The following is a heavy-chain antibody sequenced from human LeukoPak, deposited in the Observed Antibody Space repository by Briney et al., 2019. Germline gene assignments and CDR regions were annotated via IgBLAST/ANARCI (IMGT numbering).Heavy chain of an antibody. CDR2: INHSGST. V-gene: IGHV4-34*01. D-gene: IGHD6-13*01. Sequence: SETLSLTCAVYGGSFSGYYWSWIRQPPGKGLEWIGEINHSGSTNYNPSLKSRVTISVDTSKNQFSLKLSSVTAADTAVHYCARGLRYSSSWYDYWGQGTLVTVSS. CDR3: ARGLRYSSSWYDY. CDR1: GGSFSGYY. J-gene: IGHJ4*02.